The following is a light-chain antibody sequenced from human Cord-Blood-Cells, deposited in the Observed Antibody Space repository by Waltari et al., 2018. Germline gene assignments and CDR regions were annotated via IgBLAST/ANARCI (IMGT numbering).Light chain of an antibody. CDR3: QQSYSTPWT. J-gene: IGKJ1*01. CDR1: QSISSY. V-gene: IGKV1-39*01. Sequence: DITSTQSPSSLSASVGDRVTITCRASQSISSYLTWYQQKPGKAPKLLIYAASSLQSGVPSRFSGSGSGTDFTLTISSLQPEDFATYYCQQSYSTPWTFGQGTKVEIK. CDR2: AAS.